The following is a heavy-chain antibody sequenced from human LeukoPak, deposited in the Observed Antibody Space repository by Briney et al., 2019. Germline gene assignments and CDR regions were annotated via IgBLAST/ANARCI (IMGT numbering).Heavy chain of an antibody. Sequence: GGSLRLSCAASGFNFGIYGMHWVRQAPGKGLEWVAVMWDDGTNENYVDSVKGRFTISRDNGKKTLYLQMNSLRAEDTAVYYCAKDGGGWFDPWGQGTLVTVSS. CDR3: AKDGGGWFDP. CDR2: MWDDGTNE. CDR1: GFNFGIYG. J-gene: IGHJ5*02. V-gene: IGHV3-30*02. D-gene: IGHD2-15*01.